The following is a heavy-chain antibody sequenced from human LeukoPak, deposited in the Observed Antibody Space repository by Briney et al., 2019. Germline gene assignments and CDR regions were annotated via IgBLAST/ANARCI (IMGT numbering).Heavy chain of an antibody. Sequence: PGGSLRLSCVASGFTVSANYMSWVRQAPGKGLEWVAVIYTGGRTYYADSVKGRFTISRDNSKNTLYLQMNSRRAEDTAVYYCARGGSGWFSDDWGQGTLVTDSS. CDR3: ARGGSGWFSDD. CDR2: IYTGGRT. CDR1: GFTVSANY. J-gene: IGHJ4*02. V-gene: IGHV3-66*01. D-gene: IGHD6-19*01.